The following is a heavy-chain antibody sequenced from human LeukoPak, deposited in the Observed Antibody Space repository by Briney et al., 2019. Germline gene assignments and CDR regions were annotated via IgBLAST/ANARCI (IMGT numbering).Heavy chain of an antibody. CDR1: GFTFSSYA. CDR3: ARAGGSTVSHSDY. V-gene: IGHV3-21*01. J-gene: IGHJ4*02. Sequence: GGSLRLSCAASGFTFSSYAMSWVRQAPGKGLEWVSSISSSTSYIYYADSVKGRFTISKDNAKNSLYLQMNSLRAEDTAVYYCARAGGSTVSHSDYWGQGTLVTVSS. D-gene: IGHD4-17*01. CDR2: ISSSTSYI.